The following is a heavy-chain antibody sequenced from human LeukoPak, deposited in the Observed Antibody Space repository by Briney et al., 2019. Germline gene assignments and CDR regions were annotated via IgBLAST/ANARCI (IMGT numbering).Heavy chain of an antibody. V-gene: IGHV3-53*01. CDR3: ANRPIHEKAFDI. CDR2: IYSGGST. D-gene: IGHD5-18*01. CDR1: GFTVSSDS. J-gene: IGHJ3*02. Sequence: GGSLRLSCTVSGFTVSSDSMSWVRQAPGKGLEWVSFIYSGGSTHYSDSVKGRFTISRDNSKNTLYLQMNSLRAEDTAVYYCANRPIHEKAFDIWGQGTMVTVSS.